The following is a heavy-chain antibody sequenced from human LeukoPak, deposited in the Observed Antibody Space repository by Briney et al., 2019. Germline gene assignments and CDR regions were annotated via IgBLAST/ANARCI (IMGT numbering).Heavy chain of an antibody. CDR2: ISGSGGST. Sequence: PGGSLRLSCAASGFTFSSYAMSWVRQAPGKGLEWVSAISGSGGSTYYADSVKGRFTISRDNSKNTLYLQMNSLRAEDTAVYYCARTYRGYGDYLLGYWGQGTLVTVSS. J-gene: IGHJ4*02. CDR1: GFTFSSYA. V-gene: IGHV3-23*01. D-gene: IGHD4-17*01. CDR3: ARTYRGYGDYLLGY.